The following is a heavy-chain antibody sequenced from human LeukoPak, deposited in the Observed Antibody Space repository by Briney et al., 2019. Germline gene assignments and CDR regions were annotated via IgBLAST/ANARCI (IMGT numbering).Heavy chain of an antibody. CDR3: ARDSYYYDSSGYYYSGGLDY. Sequence: GGSLRLSCAASGFTFSSYWMHWVRQPPGKGLEWVAVISYDGSNKYYADSVKGRFTISRDNSKNTLYLQMNSLRAEDTAVYYCARDSYYYDSSGYYYSGGLDYWGQGTLVTVSS. D-gene: IGHD3-22*01. CDR2: ISYDGSNK. CDR1: GFTFSSYW. J-gene: IGHJ4*02. V-gene: IGHV3-30-3*01.